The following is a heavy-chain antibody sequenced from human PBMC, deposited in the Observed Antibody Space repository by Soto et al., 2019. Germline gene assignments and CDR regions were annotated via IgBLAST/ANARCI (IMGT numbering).Heavy chain of an antibody. Sequence: EVQLLESGGGLVQPGGSLRLSCAASGFTFSSYAMSWVRQAPGKGLEWVSAISGSGGSTYYADSVKGRFTISRDNAKNTLYMQMNNLSAEDTDVYSIENGPVRLEVDSGSSRLYFDYWGQGTLVTVSS. CDR1: GFTFSSYA. CDR3: ENGPVRLEVDSGSSRLYFDY. J-gene: IGHJ4*02. D-gene: IGHD5-18*01. CDR2: ISGSGGST. V-gene: IGHV3-23*01.